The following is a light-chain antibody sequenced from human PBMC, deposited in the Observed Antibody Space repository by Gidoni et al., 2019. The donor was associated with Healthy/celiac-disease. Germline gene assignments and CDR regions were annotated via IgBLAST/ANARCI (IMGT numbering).Light chain of an antibody. Sequence: DSGMTQTPLSLSVTPGQPASISCKSSQSLLHSDGKNYLYWYLQTPGQAPQLLIYAVSNRFSVVPDRFSGRGSGTDFPLKISRVEAEDVGVYYCMQSIQLPLTFGGXTKVEIK. CDR1: QSLLHSDGKNY. V-gene: IGKV2D-29*01. CDR2: AVS. J-gene: IGKJ4*01. CDR3: MQSIQLPLT.